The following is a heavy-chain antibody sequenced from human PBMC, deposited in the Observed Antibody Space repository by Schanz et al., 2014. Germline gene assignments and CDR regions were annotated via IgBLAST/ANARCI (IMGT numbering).Heavy chain of an antibody. J-gene: IGHJ5*02. CDR2: IGGDASRT. CDR1: GFNFITFA. D-gene: IGHD3-10*01. CDR3: ARAPPLVRGIAGWFGP. V-gene: IGHV3-23*04. Sequence: EVHLVESGGGLVQPGGSLRLSCAASGFNFITFAMSWVRQAPGKGPEWVSAIGGDASRTYYADSVKGRFTISRDNSKSTLYLQMTGLSPDDTAVYYCARAPPLVRGIAGWFGPWGQGSLVTVSS.